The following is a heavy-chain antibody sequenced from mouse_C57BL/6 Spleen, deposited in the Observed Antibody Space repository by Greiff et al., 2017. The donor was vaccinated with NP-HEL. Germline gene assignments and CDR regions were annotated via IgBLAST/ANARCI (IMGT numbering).Heavy chain of an antibody. D-gene: IGHD5-1*01. CDR3: ARALPSGYFDV. V-gene: IGHV1-22*01. CDR2: INPNNGGT. J-gene: IGHJ1*03. Sequence: LMEPGASVKMSCKASGYTFTDYNMHWVKQSHGKSLEWIGYINPNNGGTSYNQKFKGKATLTVNKSSSTAYMELRSLTSEDSAVYYCARALPSGYFDVWGTGTTVTVSS. CDR1: GYTFTDYN.